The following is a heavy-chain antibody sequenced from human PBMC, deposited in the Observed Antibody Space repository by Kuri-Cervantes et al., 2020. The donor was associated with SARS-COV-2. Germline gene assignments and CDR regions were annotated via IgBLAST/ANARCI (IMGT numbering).Heavy chain of an antibody. J-gene: IGHJ3*02. Sequence: SVKVSCKASGGTFSSYAISWVRRAPGQGLEWMGRIIPIFGTANYAQKFQGRVTITADESTSTAYMELSSLRSEDTAVYYCARVVGYCSSTSCPLLAFDIWGQGTMVTVSS. V-gene: IGHV1-69*13. CDR1: GGTFSSYA. CDR3: ARVVGYCSSTSCPLLAFDI. CDR2: IIPIFGTA. D-gene: IGHD2-2*01.